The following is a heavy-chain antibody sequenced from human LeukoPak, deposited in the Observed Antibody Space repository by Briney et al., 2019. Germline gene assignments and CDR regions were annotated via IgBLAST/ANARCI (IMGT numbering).Heavy chain of an antibody. D-gene: IGHD1-26*01. Sequence: SETLSLTCAVSGGSISSYYWSWIRQPPGKGLEWIGYIYYSGSTNYNPSLKSRVTISVDTSKNQFSLKLSSVTAADTAVYYCARSPTGGATKDYFDYWGQGTLVTVSS. V-gene: IGHV4-59*01. CDR1: GGSISSYY. J-gene: IGHJ4*02. CDR3: ARSPTGGATKDYFDY. CDR2: IYYSGST.